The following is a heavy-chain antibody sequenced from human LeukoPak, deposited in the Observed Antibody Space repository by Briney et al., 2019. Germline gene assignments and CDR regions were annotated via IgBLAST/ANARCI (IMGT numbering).Heavy chain of an antibody. Sequence: PGGSLRLSCVASEFAFSNHWMSWVRQAPGRGLEWVANIKQDGSEKYYVDSVKGRFTISRDNAKNSLYLQMNSLRAEDTAVYYCTGAFGWGQGTMVTVSS. CDR1: EFAFSNHW. V-gene: IGHV3-7*02. CDR3: TGAFG. J-gene: IGHJ3*01. CDR2: IKQDGSEK. D-gene: IGHD2-8*02.